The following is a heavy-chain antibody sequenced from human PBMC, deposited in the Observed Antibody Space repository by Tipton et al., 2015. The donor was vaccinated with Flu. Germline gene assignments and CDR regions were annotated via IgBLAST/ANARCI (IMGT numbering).Heavy chain of an antibody. D-gene: IGHD3-22*01. Sequence: SLRLSCSASGFTFSSYTMNWIRQAPGKGLEWVSSISSRGDYIYYADSVKGRFTISRDQARSSLYLQMNNLRGEDTAVYYCATADDSTGYLGGFGAFDIWGQGTVVNVSS. CDR1: GFTFSSYT. V-gene: IGHV3-21*01. CDR3: ATADDSTGYLGGFGAFDI. CDR2: ISSRGDYI. J-gene: IGHJ3*02.